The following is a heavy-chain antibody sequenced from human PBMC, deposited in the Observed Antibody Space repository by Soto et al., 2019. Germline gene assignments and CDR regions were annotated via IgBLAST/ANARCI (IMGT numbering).Heavy chain of an antibody. CDR2: IMPVFATP. V-gene: IGHV1-69*12. Sequence: QVQLVQSGAEVKKPGSSVKVSCKASGGTFSTSAISWVRQAPGQGLEWVGGIMPVFATPDYAQKFKGRVTISADESTTTAYLELTSLRTDDTAVYFCARDKDRQQLGGNYYYILDVWGQGTAIIVSS. CDR1: GGTFSTSA. D-gene: IGHD3-3*02. J-gene: IGHJ6*02. CDR3: ARDKDRQQLGGNYYYILDV.